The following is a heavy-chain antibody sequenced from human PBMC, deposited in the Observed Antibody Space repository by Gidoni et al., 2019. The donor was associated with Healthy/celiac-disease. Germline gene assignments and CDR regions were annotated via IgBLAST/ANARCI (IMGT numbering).Heavy chain of an antibody. V-gene: IGHV1-69*01. D-gene: IGHD2-8*01. Sequence: GGTFSSYAISWVPQAPGQGLEWLGGIIPIFGTANYAQKFQGRVTIPADESTSTAYMKLSSLRSEDTAVYSCARDLVCTNGVCSRGHYYGMDVWGQGTTVTVSS. J-gene: IGHJ6*02. CDR3: ARDLVCTNGVCSRGHYYGMDV. CDR1: GGTFSSYA. CDR2: IIPIFGTA.